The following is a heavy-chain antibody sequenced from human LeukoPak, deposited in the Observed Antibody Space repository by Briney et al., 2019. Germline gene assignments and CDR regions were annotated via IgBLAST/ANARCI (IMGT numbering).Heavy chain of an antibody. V-gene: IGHV4-59*01. D-gene: IGHD2-2*01. CDR1: GGSISSYY. Sequence: SETLSLTCTVSGGSISSYYWSWIRQPPGKGLEWIGYIYYSGSTNYSPSLKSRVTISVDTSKNQFSLKLSSVTAADTAVYYCAGGSVVPSFDPWGQGTLVTVSS. J-gene: IGHJ5*02. CDR3: AGGSVVPSFDP. CDR2: IYYSGST.